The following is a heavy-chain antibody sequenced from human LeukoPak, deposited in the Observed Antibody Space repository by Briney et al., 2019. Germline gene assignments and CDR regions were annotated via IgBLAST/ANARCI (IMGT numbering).Heavy chain of an antibody. CDR3: ARIGVLLWFGESPGAFDI. CDR1: GFTFSSYA. Sequence: PGGSLRLSCAASGFTFSSYAMSWVRQAPGKGLEWVSSIIASGGTTYYADSVKGRFTISRDNSKNTLYLQMNSLRAEDTAVYYCARIGVLLWFGESPGAFDIWGQGTMVTVSS. J-gene: IGHJ3*02. CDR2: IIASGGTT. D-gene: IGHD3-10*01. V-gene: IGHV3-23*01.